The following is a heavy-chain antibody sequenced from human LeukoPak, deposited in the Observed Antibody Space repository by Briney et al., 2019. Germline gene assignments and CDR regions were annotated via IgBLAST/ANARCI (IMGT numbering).Heavy chain of an antibody. J-gene: IGHJ4*02. CDR1: GFSFSTYA. CDR3: AREIFGSGSYSDY. CDR2: IWHDASHT. D-gene: IGHD3-10*01. Sequence: GGSLRLSCAASGFSFSTYAMHWVRQAPGKGLEWVALIWHDASHTFYTGSVEGRFTISRDNSKNTVYLQMNSLGGEDTAVYYCAREIFGSGSYSDYWGQGTLVTVSS. V-gene: IGHV3-33*01.